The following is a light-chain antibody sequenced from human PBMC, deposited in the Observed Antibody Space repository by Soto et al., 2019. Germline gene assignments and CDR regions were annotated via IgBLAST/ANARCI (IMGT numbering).Light chain of an antibody. CDR1: QSISNN. J-gene: IGKJ4*01. CDR3: QHNHNWPCLT. Sequence: EMEMTQSPATLSVSPGDGATLSCRASQSISNNLVWYHHKPGQAPRLLMYGASTRATGGPARFTGSGSGTQFTLTIISLQSEDFAVYYWQHNHNWPCLTVGGGNKVEIK. V-gene: IGKV3-15*01. CDR2: GAS.